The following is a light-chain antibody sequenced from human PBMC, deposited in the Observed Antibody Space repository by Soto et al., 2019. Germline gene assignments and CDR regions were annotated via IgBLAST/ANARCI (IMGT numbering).Light chain of an antibody. J-gene: IGKJ1*01. CDR1: QSVSSY. Sequence: PGDRATLSCRASQSVSSYLAWYQQKPGQAPRLLIYDASGRATGIPDRFSGSGSGTDFTLTISRLEPEDFAVYYCQQYGSLSWTFGQGTKVDIK. V-gene: IGKV3-20*01. CDR2: DAS. CDR3: QQYGSLSWT.